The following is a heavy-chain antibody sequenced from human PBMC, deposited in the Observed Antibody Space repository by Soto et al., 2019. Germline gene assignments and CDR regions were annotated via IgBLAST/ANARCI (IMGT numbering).Heavy chain of an antibody. CDR3: GRLHYDFWSGYGFDY. Sequence: SETLSLTCTVSGESISSYYWSWIRQPPGKGLEWIGYIYYSGSTNYNPSLKSRVTISVDTSKNQFSLKLSSVTAADTAVYYCGRLHYDFWSGYGFDYWGQGTLVTVSS. CDR2: IYYSGST. J-gene: IGHJ4*02. V-gene: IGHV4-59*08. D-gene: IGHD3-3*01. CDR1: GESISSYY.